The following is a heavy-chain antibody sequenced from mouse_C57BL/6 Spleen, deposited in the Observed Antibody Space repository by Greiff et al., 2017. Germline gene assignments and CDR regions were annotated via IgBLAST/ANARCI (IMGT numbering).Heavy chain of an antibody. CDR3: ARGMYYGSSYRYFWV. J-gene: IGHJ1*03. Sequence: QVQLQQPGAELVKPGASVKLSCKASGYTFTSYWMQWVKQRPGQGLEWIGEIDPSDSYTNYNQKFKGKATLTVDTSSSTAYMQLSSLTSEDSAVYDCARGMYYGSSYRYFWVWGTGTTVTVSS. V-gene: IGHV1-50*01. CDR1: GYTFTSYW. D-gene: IGHD1-1*01. CDR2: IDPSDSYT.